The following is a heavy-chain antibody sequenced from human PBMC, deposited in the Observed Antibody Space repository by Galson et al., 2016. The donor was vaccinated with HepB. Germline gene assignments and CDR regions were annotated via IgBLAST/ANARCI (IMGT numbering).Heavy chain of an antibody. D-gene: IGHD2/OR15-2a*01. CDR2: IYHTGTT. CDR3: ARIPRRYLSSGIFSYVDH. CDR1: GDSISSGASF. V-gene: IGHV4-31*03. Sequence: TLSLTCSVSGDSISSGASFWTWIRQHPEKGLEWIGYIYHTGTTYDSPSFTSRLTISVDTSQNQFSLRLTSVTAADTAVYYCARIPRRYLSSGIFSYVDHWGQGTPVTFSS. J-gene: IGHJ5*02.